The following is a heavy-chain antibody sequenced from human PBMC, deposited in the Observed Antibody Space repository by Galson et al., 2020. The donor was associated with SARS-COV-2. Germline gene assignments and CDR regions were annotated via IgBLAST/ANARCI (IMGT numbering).Heavy chain of an antibody. V-gene: IGHV4-61*09. CDR2: IFTSGST. J-gene: IGHJ4*02. CDR3: ARADSGGSRSVES. Sequence: SETLSLTCTVSGGSITSGSYYWTWIRQPAGKGLEWIGHIFTSGSTNYNPSLKSRVSISVDTSKNQFSLKVTSVTAADTAVYFCARADSGGSRSVESWGQGTLVTVSS. CDR1: GGSITSGSYY. D-gene: IGHD3-22*01.